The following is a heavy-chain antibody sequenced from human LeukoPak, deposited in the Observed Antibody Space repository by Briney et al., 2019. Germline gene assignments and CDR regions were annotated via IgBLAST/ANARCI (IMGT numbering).Heavy chain of an antibody. J-gene: IGHJ6*04. CDR2: ISSSGSTI. CDR1: GFTFSSYI. D-gene: IGHD3-10*02. Sequence: GGSLRLSCAASGFTFSSYIMTWVRQAPGKGLGWVSYISSSGSTIYYADSVKGRFTISRDNAKNSLYLQMNSLRAEDTAVYYCAELGITMIGGVWGKGTTITISS. CDR3: AELGITMIGGV. V-gene: IGHV3-48*04.